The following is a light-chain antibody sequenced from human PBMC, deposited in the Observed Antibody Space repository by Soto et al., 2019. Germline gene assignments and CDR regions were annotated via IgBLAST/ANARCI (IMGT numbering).Light chain of an antibody. CDR3: QQYEISPPIT. Sequence: ESVLTQSPGTLSLSPGERATLSCRASQSVSSNYLAWYQQKPGQAPRLLIYDASRSATDIPDRFSGSGSGTDFTLTTTRLAPDDFAMYYCQQYEISPPITFGQGTRLEI. CDR2: DAS. V-gene: IGKV3-20*01. CDR1: QSVSSNY. J-gene: IGKJ5*01.